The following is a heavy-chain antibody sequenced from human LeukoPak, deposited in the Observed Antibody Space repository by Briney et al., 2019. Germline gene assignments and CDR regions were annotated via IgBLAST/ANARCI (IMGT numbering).Heavy chain of an antibody. V-gene: IGHV4-39*01. CDR2: IYYSGST. J-gene: IGHJ6*03. CDR1: GGSISSSSHY. Sequence: SETLSLTCTVSGGSISSSSHYWGWIRQPPGKGLEWIGSIYYSGSTYYNPSLKSRVTISVDTSKNQFSLKLSSVTAADTAVYYCARLGASSWTINYYYYYMDVWGKGTTVTISS. CDR3: ARLGASSWTINYYYYYMDV. D-gene: IGHD6-13*01.